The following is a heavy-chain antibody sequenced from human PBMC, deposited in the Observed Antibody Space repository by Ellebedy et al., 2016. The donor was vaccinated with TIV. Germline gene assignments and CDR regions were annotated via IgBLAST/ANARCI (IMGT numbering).Heavy chain of an antibody. CDR2: IFYSGGT. CDR1: GGSISSGGHF. D-gene: IGHD3-22*01. J-gene: IGHJ3*02. V-gene: IGHV4-31*03. CDR3: ARDQNCDSSGKDAFNI. Sequence: SETLSLTXTVSGGSISSGGHFWSWIRQHPGKGLEWIGHIFYSGGTDYNPSLKSRVTISRDTSQNHFSLRLSSVTAADTAVYYCARDQNCDSSGKDAFNIWGQGTMVTVSS.